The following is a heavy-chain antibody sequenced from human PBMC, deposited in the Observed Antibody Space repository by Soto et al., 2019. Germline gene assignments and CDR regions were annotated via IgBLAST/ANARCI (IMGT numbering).Heavy chain of an antibody. CDR1: GFTFSSYG. CDR2: IWYDGSNI. J-gene: IGHJ6*03. Sequence: QVQLVESGGGVVQPGRSLRLSCAASGFTFSSYGMHWVRQAPGKGLEWVAVIWYDGSNIYYADSVKGRFTISRDNSKNTLYLQMNSLRAEDTAVYYCARGADGDCGYYYYYMDVWGKGTTVTVSS. D-gene: IGHD2-21*02. V-gene: IGHV3-33*01. CDR3: ARGADGDCGYYYYYMDV.